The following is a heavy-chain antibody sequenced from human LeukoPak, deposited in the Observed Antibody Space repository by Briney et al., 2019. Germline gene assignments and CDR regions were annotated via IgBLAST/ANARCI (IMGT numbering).Heavy chain of an antibody. J-gene: IGHJ4*02. CDR3: ARGLGVTDIYYY. V-gene: IGHV4-34*01. D-gene: IGHD2-21*02. CDR2: INHSGST. Sequence: SETLSLTCAVYGGSFSGYYWSWIRQPPGKGLEWIGEINHSGSTNYNPSLKSRVTISVDTSKNQFSLKLSSATAADTAVYYCARGLGVTDIYYYWGQGTLVTVSS. CDR1: GGSFSGYY.